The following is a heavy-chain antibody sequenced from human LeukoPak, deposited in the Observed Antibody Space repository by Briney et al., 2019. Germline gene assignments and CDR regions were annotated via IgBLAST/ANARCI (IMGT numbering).Heavy chain of an antibody. J-gene: IGHJ4*02. Sequence: GGSLRLSCAASGFTFSSYAMSWVRQAPGKGLEWVSVISGSGGSTYYADSVKGRFTISRDNSKNTLYLQMNSLRAEDTAVYYCASYWAYGSGSTFDYWGQGTLVTVSS. CDR3: ASYWAYGSGSTFDY. CDR1: GFTFSSYA. V-gene: IGHV3-23*01. CDR2: ISGSGGST. D-gene: IGHD3-10*01.